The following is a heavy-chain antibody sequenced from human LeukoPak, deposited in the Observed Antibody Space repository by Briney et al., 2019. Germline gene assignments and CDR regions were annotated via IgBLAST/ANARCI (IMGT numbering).Heavy chain of an antibody. V-gene: IGHV3-21*04. CDR2: ISSSSSYI. CDR1: GFTFSSYS. CDR3: ARFVPYYYGMDV. Sequence: GGSLRLSCAASGFTFSSYSMNWVRQAPGKGLEWVSSISSSSSYIYYADSVKGRFTISRDNAKNSLYLQMNSLRAEDTAVYYCARFVPYYYGMDVWGQGATVTVSS. J-gene: IGHJ6*02.